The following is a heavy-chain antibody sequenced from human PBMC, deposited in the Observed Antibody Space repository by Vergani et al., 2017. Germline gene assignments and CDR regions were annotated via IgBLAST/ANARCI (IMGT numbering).Heavy chain of an antibody. CDR2: IKQDGSEK. CDR1: GFTFSSYW. D-gene: IGHD2-21*01. J-gene: IGHJ4*02. Sequence: EVQLLESGGGLVQPGGSLRLSCAASGFTFSSYWMSWVRQAPGKGLEWVANIKQDGSEKYYVDSVKGRFTISRDNAKNSLYLQMNSLRAEDTAVYYCAGYYCGGDCYTWDYWGQGTLVTVSS. V-gene: IGHV3-7*01. CDR3: AGYYCGGDCYTWDY.